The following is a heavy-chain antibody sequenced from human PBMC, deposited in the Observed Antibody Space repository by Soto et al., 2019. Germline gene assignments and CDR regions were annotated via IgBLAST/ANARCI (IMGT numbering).Heavy chain of an antibody. CDR1: GYTFTSYA. CDR2: INAGNGNT. D-gene: IGHD2-21*02. Sequence: QVQLVQSGAEVKKPGASVKVSCKASGYTFTSYAMHWVRQAPGQRLEWMGWINAGNGNTKYSQKFQARVTITRDTSASTAYMELSSLRSEDTAVYYCARDGAGGNSGSNWFDPWGQGTLVTVSS. CDR3: ARDGAGGNSGSNWFDP. V-gene: IGHV1-3*01. J-gene: IGHJ5*02.